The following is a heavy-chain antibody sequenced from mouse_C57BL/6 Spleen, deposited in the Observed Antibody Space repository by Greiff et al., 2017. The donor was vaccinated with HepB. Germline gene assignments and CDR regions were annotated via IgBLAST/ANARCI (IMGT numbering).Heavy chain of an antibody. CDR2: ISSGSSTI. J-gene: IGHJ4*01. D-gene: IGHD2-3*01. CDR1: GFTFSDYG. Sequence: DVMLVESGGGLVKPGGSLKLSCAASGFTFSDYGMHWVRQAPEKGLEWVAYISSGSSTIYYADTVKGRFTISRDNAKNTLFLQMTSLRSEDTAMYYCAVDGYYEALDYWGKGTSVTVAA. V-gene: IGHV5-17*01. CDR3: AVDGYYEALDY.